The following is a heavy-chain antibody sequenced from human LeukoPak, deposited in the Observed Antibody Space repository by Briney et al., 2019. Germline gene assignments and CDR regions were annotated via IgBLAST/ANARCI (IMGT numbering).Heavy chain of an antibody. CDR2: IYPGDSDT. V-gene: IGHV5-51*01. CDR1: GYSFTSYW. Sequence: GESLKISCKGSGYSFTSYWIGWVRQMPGKGLEWMGIIYPGDSDTRYSPSFQGQVTISADKSISTAYLQWSSLKASDTAMYYCARHLLYCGGGSCYSGTYYYYGMDVWGQGTTVTVSS. CDR3: ARHLLYCGGGSCYSGTYYYYGMDV. D-gene: IGHD2-15*01. J-gene: IGHJ6*02.